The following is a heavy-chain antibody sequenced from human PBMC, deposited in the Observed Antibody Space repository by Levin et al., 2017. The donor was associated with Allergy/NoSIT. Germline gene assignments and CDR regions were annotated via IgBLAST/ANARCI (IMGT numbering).Heavy chain of an antibody. Sequence: SETLSLTCTVSGGSISSSRYYWGWIRQPPGKGLEWIGSIFSNGSPYYSPSLKGRVTISVDTSKNQFSLKLNSVTAADTAVYYCSRDDPAFGNWGQGTLVTVAS. V-gene: IGHV4-39*01. CDR2: IFSNGSP. CDR3: SRDDPAFGN. CDR1: GGSISSSRYY. D-gene: IGHD3-16*01. J-gene: IGHJ4*02.